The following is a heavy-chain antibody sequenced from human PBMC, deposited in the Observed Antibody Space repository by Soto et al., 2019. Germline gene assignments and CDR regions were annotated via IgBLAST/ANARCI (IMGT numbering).Heavy chain of an antibody. CDR2: IYPGDSDT. CDR3: ASHSIAVAGHYYYYGMDV. D-gene: IGHD6-19*01. Sequence: LGESLKISCKGSGYSFTSYWIGWVRQMPGKGLEWMGIIYPGDSDTRYSPSFQGQVTISADKSISTAYLQWSSLKASDTAMYYCASHSIAVAGHYYYYGMDVWGQGTTVTV. CDR1: GYSFTSYW. V-gene: IGHV5-51*01. J-gene: IGHJ6*01.